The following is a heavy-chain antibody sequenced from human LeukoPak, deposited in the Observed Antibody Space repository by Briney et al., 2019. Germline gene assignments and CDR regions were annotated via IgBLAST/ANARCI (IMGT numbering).Heavy chain of an antibody. CDR3: AKSPSYYDFWSGYPDYYYYGMDV. CDR1: GFTFSNYA. CDR2: ISYDGSNK. V-gene: IGHV3-30*18. D-gene: IGHD3-3*01. Sequence: GGSLRLSCAASGFTFSNYAMHWVRQAPGKGLEWVAVISYDGSNKYYADSVKGRFTISRDNSKNTLYLQMNSLRAEDTAVYYCAKSPSYYDFWSGYPDYYYYGMDVWGQGTTVTVSS. J-gene: IGHJ6*02.